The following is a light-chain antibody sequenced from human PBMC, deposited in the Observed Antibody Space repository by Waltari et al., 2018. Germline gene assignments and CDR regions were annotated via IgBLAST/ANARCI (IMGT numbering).Light chain of an antibody. J-gene: IGLJ3*02. CDR1: SGSIGRNY. V-gene: IGLV6-57*04. CDR3: QSYDGGIWV. Sequence: FMLTQPHSVSESPGKTVTISCTRNSGSIGRNYVHWYHQRPGGAPTIVIFEDDQRPSGVPDRFSGSSDSASNSASRTLSGLEIEDGGDDYCQSYDGGIWVFGGGTRLTV. CDR2: EDD.